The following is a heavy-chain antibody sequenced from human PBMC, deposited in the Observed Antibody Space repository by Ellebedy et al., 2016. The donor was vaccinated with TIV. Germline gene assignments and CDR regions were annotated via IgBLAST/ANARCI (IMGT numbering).Heavy chain of an antibody. Sequence: GSLRLXXAVYGGSFSGYYWSWIRQPPGKGLEWIGEINHSGSTNYNPSLKSRVTISVDTSKNQFSLKLSSVTAADTAVYYCARITSTYFSMRSTHDYWGQGTLVTVSS. J-gene: IGHJ4*02. CDR2: INHSGST. CDR1: GGSFSGYY. V-gene: IGHV4-34*01. CDR3: ARITSTYFSMRSTHDY. D-gene: IGHD2-2*01.